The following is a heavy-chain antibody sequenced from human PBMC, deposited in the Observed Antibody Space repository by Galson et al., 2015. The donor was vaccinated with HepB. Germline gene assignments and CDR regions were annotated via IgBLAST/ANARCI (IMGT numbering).Heavy chain of an antibody. D-gene: IGHD3-22*01. Sequence: LSLTCTVSGGSISSSSYYWGWIRQPPGKGLEWIGSIYYSGSTYYNPSLKSRVTISVDTSKNQFSLKLSSVTAADTAVYYCARGEDYDSSGYFDYWGQGTLVTVSS. V-gene: IGHV4-39*01. CDR2: IYYSGST. J-gene: IGHJ4*02. CDR3: ARGEDYDSSGYFDY. CDR1: GGSISSSSYY.